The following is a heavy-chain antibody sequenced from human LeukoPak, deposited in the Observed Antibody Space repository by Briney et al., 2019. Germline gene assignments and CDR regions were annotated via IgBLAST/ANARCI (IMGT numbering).Heavy chain of an antibody. CDR3: ARDRDGYIRASPQAGLP. Sequence: SVKVSCKASGGTFISYAISWVRQAPGQGLEWMGGIIPIFGTANYAQKFQGRVTITADESTSTAYMELSSLRSEDTAVYYCARDRDGYIRASPQAGLPWGQGTLVTVSS. V-gene: IGHV1-69*13. J-gene: IGHJ5*02. D-gene: IGHD5-24*01. CDR2: IIPIFGTA. CDR1: GGTFISYA.